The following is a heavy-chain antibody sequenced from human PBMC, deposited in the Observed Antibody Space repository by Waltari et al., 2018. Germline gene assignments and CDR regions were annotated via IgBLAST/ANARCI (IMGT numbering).Heavy chain of an antibody. Sequence: GGSISRSSYYWGWTRQPPGKGLEWIGSIYYSGSTYYNPSLKSRVTISVDTSKNQFSLKLSSVTAADTAVYYCASCDSGSYPLDYWGQGTLVTVSS. D-gene: IGHD1-26*01. CDR2: IYYSGST. J-gene: IGHJ4*02. CDR3: ASCDSGSYPLDY. CDR1: GGSISRSSYY. V-gene: IGHV4-39*01.